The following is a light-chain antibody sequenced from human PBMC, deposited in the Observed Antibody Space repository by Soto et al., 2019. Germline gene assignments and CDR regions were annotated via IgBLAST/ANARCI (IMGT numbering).Light chain of an antibody. CDR2: KAS. J-gene: IGKJ4*01. CDR1: QTISSW. CDR3: QQLNSYPLT. Sequence: DIQMTQSTSTLSGSLGDRFTITCLASQTISSWLAWYQQKPGKAPKLLIYKASTLKSGVPSRFSGSGSGTEFTLTISSLQPEDFATYYCQQLNSYPLTFGGGTKVDIK. V-gene: IGKV1-5*03.